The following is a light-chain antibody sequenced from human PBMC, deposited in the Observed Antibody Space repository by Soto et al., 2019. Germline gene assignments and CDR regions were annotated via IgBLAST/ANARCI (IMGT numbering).Light chain of an antibody. Sequence: SYELTQPPSVSVAPGQTARITCGGNNIGSKSVHWYQKKPGQAPVLVVYDDSDRPSGIPGRFSGSNSGNTATLTISRVEAGDEADYYCQVWDSSSDHYVFGTGTKVTVL. CDR1: NIGSKS. CDR2: DDS. J-gene: IGLJ1*01. V-gene: IGLV3-21*02. CDR3: QVWDSSSDHYV.